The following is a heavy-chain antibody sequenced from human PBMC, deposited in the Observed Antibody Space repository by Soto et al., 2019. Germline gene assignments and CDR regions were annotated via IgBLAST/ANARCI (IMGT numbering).Heavy chain of an antibody. Sequence: GGSLRLSCAASGFTFSSYAMSWVRQAPGKGLEWVSAISGSGGSTYYADSVKGRFTISRDNSKNTLYLQMNSLRAEDTAVYYCAKAPVVATMAPLDYWGQGTLVTVSS. CDR2: ISGSGGST. V-gene: IGHV3-23*01. CDR3: AKAPVVATMAPLDY. J-gene: IGHJ4*02. D-gene: IGHD5-12*01. CDR1: GFTFSSYA.